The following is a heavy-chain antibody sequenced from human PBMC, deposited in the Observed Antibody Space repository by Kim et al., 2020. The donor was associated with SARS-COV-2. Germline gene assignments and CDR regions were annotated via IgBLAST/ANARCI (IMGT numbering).Heavy chain of an antibody. J-gene: IGHJ5*02. CDR2: TT. CDR3: ATWSSGWYRS. D-gene: IGHD6-19*01. Sequence: TTDYAARVKGRLTISRDDSKDTLFLQMNSLKAEDTAVYYCATWSSGWYRSWGQGALVTVSS. V-gene: IGHV3-15*01.